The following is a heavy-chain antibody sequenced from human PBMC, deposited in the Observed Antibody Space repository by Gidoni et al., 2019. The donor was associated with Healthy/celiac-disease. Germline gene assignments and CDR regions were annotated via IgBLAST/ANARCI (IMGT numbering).Heavy chain of an antibody. J-gene: IGHJ6*03. CDR2: ISYDGINK. D-gene: IGHD4-4*01. CDR1: GLTFGSYA. V-gene: IGHV3-30-3*01. CDR3: ARDTTTANYFYYYYYYMDV. Sequence: QVPLVESGGGVVQPGRSLRLSCEASGLTFGSYAMPWVRQAPGTGLGWVAVISYDGINKYYADSVKGRFTISRDNSKNTLYLQMNSLRAEDTAVYYCARDTTTANYFYYYYYYMDVWGKGTTVTVSS.